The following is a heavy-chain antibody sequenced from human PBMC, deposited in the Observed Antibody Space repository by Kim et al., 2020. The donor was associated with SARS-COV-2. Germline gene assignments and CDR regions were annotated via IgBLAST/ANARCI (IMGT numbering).Heavy chain of an antibody. CDR3: ARSASYDDSSAFDY. Sequence: DPVKGRFTISRDNSKTPLYLQMTSLRAEDTAVYYCARSASYDDSSAFDYWGQGTLVTVSS. V-gene: IGHV3-30*01. D-gene: IGHD3-22*01. J-gene: IGHJ4*02.